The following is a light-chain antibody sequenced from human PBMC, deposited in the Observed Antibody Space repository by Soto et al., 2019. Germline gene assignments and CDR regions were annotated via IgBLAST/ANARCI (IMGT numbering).Light chain of an antibody. Sequence: DIQLTQSPSFLSASVGDRVTITCRASQGISSYLAWYQQKPGKAPKLLIHAASTSQSGVPSRFSGSGPGTEFTLTISSLQPEDFATYYCQQLNSYPQTFGQGTKVEIK. CDR1: QGISSY. CDR3: QQLNSYPQT. V-gene: IGKV1-9*01. J-gene: IGKJ1*01. CDR2: AAS.